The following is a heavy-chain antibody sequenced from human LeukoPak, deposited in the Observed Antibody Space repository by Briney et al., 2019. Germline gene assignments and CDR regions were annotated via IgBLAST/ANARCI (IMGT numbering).Heavy chain of an antibody. Sequence: GGSLRLSCAASGFTFSSYDMHWVRQATGKGLEWVSAIGTAGDTYYPGSVKGRFTISRENAENSLYLQMNSLRAGDTAVYYCARGFFYYGSGFGDAFDIWGQGTMVTVSS. CDR3: ARGFFYYGSGFGDAFDI. D-gene: IGHD3-10*01. CDR2: IGTAGDT. J-gene: IGHJ3*02. V-gene: IGHV3-13*01. CDR1: GFTFSSYD.